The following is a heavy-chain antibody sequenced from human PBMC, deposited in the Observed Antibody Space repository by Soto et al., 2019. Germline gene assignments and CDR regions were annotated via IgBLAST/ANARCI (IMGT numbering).Heavy chain of an antibody. J-gene: IGHJ4*02. V-gene: IGHV4-4*02. CDR1: GDSISSSKW. D-gene: IGHD6-25*01. Sequence: QVQLQESGPGLVKPSGTLSLTCAVSGDSISSSKWWSWVRQPPGKGLEWIGEIYHSGTTTYNPSLNSRVXXAXXMSTHPCSLKVTSVTDADEAVDLCARGERRRQRDYWGQGTLVTVSS. CDR2: IYHSGTT. CDR3: ARGERRRQRDY.